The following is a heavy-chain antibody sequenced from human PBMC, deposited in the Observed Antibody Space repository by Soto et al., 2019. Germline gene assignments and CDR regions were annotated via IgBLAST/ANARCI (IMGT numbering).Heavy chain of an antibody. CDR2: TYYRSKWYN. D-gene: IGHD2-2*01. CDR3: ARVDLYCRSIRRYHNWFVP. V-gene: IGHV6-1*01. J-gene: IGHJ5*02. CDR1: GDSVSSNSSA. Sequence: SQTLSLTFAISGDSVSSNSSAWSWIRQSPSRGLEWLGRTYYRSKWYNDYAVSVKSRITINPDTSKNQFSLQLNSVTPEDTAMYYGARVDLYCRSIRRYHNWFVPWGQGILVTVYS.